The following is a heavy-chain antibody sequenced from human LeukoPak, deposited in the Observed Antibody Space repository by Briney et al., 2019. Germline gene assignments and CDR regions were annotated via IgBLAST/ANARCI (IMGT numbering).Heavy chain of an antibody. CDR3: ARAGGADYGDYSDFPNFDY. CDR1: GFTFSSYA. V-gene: IGHV3-30*04. Sequence: GRSLRLPCAASGFTFSSYAMHWVRQAPGKGLEWVAVISYDGSNKYYADSVKGRFTISRDNSKNTLYLQMNSLRAEDTAVYYCARAGGADYGDYSDFPNFDYWGQGTLVTVSS. J-gene: IGHJ4*02. CDR2: ISYDGSNK. D-gene: IGHD4-17*01.